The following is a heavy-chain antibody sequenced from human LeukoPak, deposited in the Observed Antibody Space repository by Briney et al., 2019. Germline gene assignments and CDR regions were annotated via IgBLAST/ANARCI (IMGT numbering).Heavy chain of an antibody. Sequence: GGSLRLSCAASGFTFSSYAMHWVRQAPGEGLEWVAVISYDESKIYYADSVKGRFTISRDLSTNTLYLQMNSLTTEDTAMYFCARRPVAAEYFQHWGQGTLVTVSS. J-gene: IGHJ1*01. V-gene: IGHV3-30*03. D-gene: IGHD6-25*01. CDR1: GFTFSSYA. CDR3: ARRPVAAEYFQH. CDR2: ISYDESKI.